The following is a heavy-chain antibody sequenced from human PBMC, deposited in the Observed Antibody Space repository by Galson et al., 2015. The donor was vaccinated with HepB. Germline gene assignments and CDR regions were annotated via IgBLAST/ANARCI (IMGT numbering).Heavy chain of an antibody. D-gene: IGHD6-13*01. CDR3: VKAMGAAAGNYYYYGMDV. V-gene: IGHV3-64D*06. CDR2: ISSHGGSST. Sequence: SLRLSCAASGFTFSNYAMHWVRQAPGKGLEYVSAISSHGGSSTYYADSVKGRFTISRDNSKNTLYLQMSSLRGEDTAVFYCVKAMGAAAGNYYYYGMDVWGQGTTVTVSS. CDR1: GFTFSNYA. J-gene: IGHJ6*02.